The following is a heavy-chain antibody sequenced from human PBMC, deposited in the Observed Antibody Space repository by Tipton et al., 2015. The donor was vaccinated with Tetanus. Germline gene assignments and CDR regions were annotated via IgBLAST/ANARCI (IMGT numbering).Heavy chain of an antibody. CDR2: ISYSGSS. CDR1: SGSIDSYY. J-gene: IGHJ4*02. CDR3: ARSTGSGNYFDN. V-gene: IGHV4-59*01. D-gene: IGHD3-10*01. Sequence: TLSLTCTVSSGSIDSYYWSWTRQPPGKGLEWIGYISYSGSSEYNPSLKSRVTVSEDTSKSQFSLKLSSVTAADTAVYYCARSTGSGNYFDNWGQGILVAVSS.